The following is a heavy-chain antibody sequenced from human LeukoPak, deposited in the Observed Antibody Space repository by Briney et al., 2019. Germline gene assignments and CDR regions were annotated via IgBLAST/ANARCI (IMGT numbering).Heavy chain of an antibody. J-gene: IGHJ6*02. CDR3: ARRANYYYGMDV. CDR1: GGSISSYY. CDR2: IYYSGST. V-gene: IGHV4-59*01. D-gene: IGHD1-26*01. Sequence: PSETLSLTCTVSGGSISSYYWSWLRQPPGKGLEWIGYIYYSGSTNYNPSLKSRVTISVDTSKNQFSLKLSSVTAADTAVYYCARRANYYYGMDVWGQGTTVTVSS.